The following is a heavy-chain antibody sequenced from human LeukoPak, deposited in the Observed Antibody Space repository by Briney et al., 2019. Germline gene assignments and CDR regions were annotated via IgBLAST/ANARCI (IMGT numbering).Heavy chain of an antibody. CDR3: ARKYSSGWYSLPFDY. CDR2: IYSGGST. V-gene: IGHV3-66*01. J-gene: IGHJ4*02. Sequence: GGSLRLSCAASGFTVSSNYMSWVRQAPGKGLEWVSVIYSGGSTYYADSVKGRFTISRDNSKNTLYLQMNSLRAEDTAVYYCARKYSSGWYSLPFDYWGQGTLVTVSS. CDR1: GFTVSSNY. D-gene: IGHD6-19*01.